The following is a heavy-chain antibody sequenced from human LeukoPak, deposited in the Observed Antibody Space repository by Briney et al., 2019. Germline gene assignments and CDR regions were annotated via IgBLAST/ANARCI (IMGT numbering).Heavy chain of an antibody. V-gene: IGHV3-48*01. D-gene: IGHD2-15*01. CDR3: ARDVVVVAAITWGMDV. Sequence: GVSLRLSCAASGFTFSSYSMNWVRQAPGKGLEWVSYISSSSSTIYYADSVKGRFTISRDNAKNSLYLQMNSLRAEDTAVYYCARDVVVVAAITWGMDVWGQGTTVTVSS. J-gene: IGHJ6*02. CDR2: ISSSSSTI. CDR1: GFTFSSYS.